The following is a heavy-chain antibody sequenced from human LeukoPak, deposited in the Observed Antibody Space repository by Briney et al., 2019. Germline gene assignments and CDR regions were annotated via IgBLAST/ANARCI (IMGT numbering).Heavy chain of an antibody. J-gene: IGHJ4*02. CDR3: ARGRSPGYSGAIDY. Sequence: PSETLSLTCTVSGGSISSSSYYWGWIRQPPGKGLEWIGSIYYSGSTYYNPSLKSRVTISVDTSKNQFSLKLSSVTAADTAVYYCARGRSPGYSGAIDYWGQGTLVTVSS. CDR1: GGSISSSSYY. V-gene: IGHV4-39*01. CDR2: IYYSGST. D-gene: IGHD5-12*01.